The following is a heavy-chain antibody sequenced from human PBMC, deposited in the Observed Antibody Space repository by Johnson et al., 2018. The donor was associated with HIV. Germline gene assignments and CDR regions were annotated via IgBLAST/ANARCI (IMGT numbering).Heavy chain of an antibody. CDR3: ARDGKVGATPRRAFDI. V-gene: IGHV3-66*02. CDR1: GFTVMSHY. J-gene: IGHJ3*02. Sequence: VQLVESGGGSVQPGGSLRLSCAASGFTVMSHYMTWVRQAPGKGVEWVSVIYDGDTTYYTDSVKGRLPISRDNSKNTLYLQMNSLRAEDTAVYYCARDGKVGATPRRAFDIWGQGTVVTVSS. CDR2: IYDGDTT. D-gene: IGHD1-26*01.